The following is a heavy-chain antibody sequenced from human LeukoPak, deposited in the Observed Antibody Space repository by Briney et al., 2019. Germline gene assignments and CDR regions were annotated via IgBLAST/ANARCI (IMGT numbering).Heavy chain of an antibody. D-gene: IGHD3-9*01. CDR3: ARGQIHEGYFDWGGVSTFDY. J-gene: IGHJ4*02. V-gene: IGHV1-18*01. CDR1: GYTFTSYG. CDR2: ISAYNGNT. Sequence: ASVKASCKASGYTFTSYGITWVRQAPGQGLEWMGWISAYNGNTNSAQNLQGRVTMTTDTSTSTAYMELRSLRSDDTAVYYCARGQIHEGYFDWGGVSTFDYWGQGTLVTVSS.